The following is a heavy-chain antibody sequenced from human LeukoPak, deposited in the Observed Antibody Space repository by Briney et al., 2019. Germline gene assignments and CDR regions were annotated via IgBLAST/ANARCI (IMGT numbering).Heavy chain of an antibody. CDR1: GFTFSDYY. J-gene: IGHJ4*02. D-gene: IGHD6-19*01. Sequence: GGSLRLSCAASGFTFSDYYMSWIRQAPGKGLEWVSYISSSGSTIYYAGSVKGRFTISRDNAKNSLYLQMNSLRAEDTAVYYCARPHYEWLAIDYWGQGTLVTVSS. V-gene: IGHV3-11*01. CDR2: ISSSGSTI. CDR3: ARPHYEWLAIDY.